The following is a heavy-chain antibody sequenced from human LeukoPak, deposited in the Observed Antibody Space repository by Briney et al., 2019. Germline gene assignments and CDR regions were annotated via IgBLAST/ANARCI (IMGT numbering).Heavy chain of an antibody. CDR3: AKDSSRYDFWSGSTPY. Sequence: GGSLRLSCAASGFTFSSYAMSWVRQAPGKGLEWVSAISGSGGSTYYADSVKGRFTISRDNSKNTLYLQMNSLRAEDTAVYYCAKDSSRYDFWSGSTPYWGQGTLVTVSS. D-gene: IGHD3-3*01. V-gene: IGHV3-23*01. J-gene: IGHJ4*02. CDR1: GFTFSSYA. CDR2: ISGSGGST.